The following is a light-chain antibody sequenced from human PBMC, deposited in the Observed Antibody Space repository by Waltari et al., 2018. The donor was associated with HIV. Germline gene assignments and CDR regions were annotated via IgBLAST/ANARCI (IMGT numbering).Light chain of an antibody. CDR3: QVWDSSSDHVV. CDR2: YDS. V-gene: IGLV3-21*04. CDR1: SSNIGSNT. Sequence: VLTQPPSASGTPGQRVTITCSGSSSNIGSNTVNWYQQKPGQAPVLVIYYDSDRPSGIPERFSGSNSGNTATLTISRVEAGDEADYYCQVWDSSSDHVVFGGGTKLTVL. J-gene: IGLJ2*01.